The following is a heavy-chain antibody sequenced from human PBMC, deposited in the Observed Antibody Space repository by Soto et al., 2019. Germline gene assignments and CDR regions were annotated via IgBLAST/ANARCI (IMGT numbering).Heavy chain of an antibody. J-gene: IGHJ4*02. Sequence: QVQLQQWGGGLLKPSETLSLNCAVHGGSFSGYIWTWIRQPPGKGLQWIGQINDSGSTYYNPSLKSRFIISMHTSNNQSSLELTSVTPAYTAMYYCARGLITGSSYSGGWYYFDHWGQGTQVTVSS. CDR3: ARGLITGSSYSGGWYYFDH. CDR2: INDSGST. CDR1: GGSFSGYI. V-gene: IGHV4-34*02. D-gene: IGHD1-26*01.